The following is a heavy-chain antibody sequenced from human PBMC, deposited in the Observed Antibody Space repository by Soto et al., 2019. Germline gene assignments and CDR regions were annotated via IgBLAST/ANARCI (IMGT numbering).Heavy chain of an antibody. CDR1: GYTFTSYG. V-gene: IGHV1-18*01. D-gene: IGHD3-16*02. CDR2: ISAYNGNT. J-gene: IGHJ4*02. Sequence: QVQLVQSGAEVKKPGASVKVSCKASGYTFTSYGISWVRQAPGQGLEWMGWISAYNGNTNYAQKLQGRVTMTTDTSTSTDYMELRSLRSDDTAVYYCARLVMITFGGVIAYFDYWGQGTLVTVSS. CDR3: ARLVMITFGGVIAYFDY.